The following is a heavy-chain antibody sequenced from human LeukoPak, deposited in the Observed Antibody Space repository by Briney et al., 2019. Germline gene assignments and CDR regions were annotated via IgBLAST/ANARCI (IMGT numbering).Heavy chain of an antibody. Sequence: PGGSLRLSCAASGLTFSTSGIHWVRQAPGKGLEWVAVISYDGSNKYYADSVKGRFTISRDNSKNTLYLQMNSLRAEDTAVYYCAKDSSGYPDYWGQGTLVTVSS. V-gene: IGHV3-30*18. CDR2: ISYDGSNK. CDR1: GLTFSTSG. CDR3: AKDSSGYPDY. D-gene: IGHD3-22*01. J-gene: IGHJ4*02.